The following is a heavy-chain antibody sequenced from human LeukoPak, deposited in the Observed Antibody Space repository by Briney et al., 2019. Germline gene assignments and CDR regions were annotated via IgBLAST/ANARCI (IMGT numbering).Heavy chain of an antibody. CDR3: ARAQRYCAGTSCYAPVAY. Sequence: ASVKVSCKASGYTFTSYDINWVRQATGQGLELMGWMNPNSGNTDYAPKFQGRVTMTRNTSITTAYMELSSLRSEDTAVYYCARAQRYCAGTSCYAPVAYWGQGTRVTVSS. J-gene: IGHJ4*02. D-gene: IGHD2-2*01. V-gene: IGHV1-8*01. CDR1: GYTFTSYD. CDR2: MNPNSGNT.